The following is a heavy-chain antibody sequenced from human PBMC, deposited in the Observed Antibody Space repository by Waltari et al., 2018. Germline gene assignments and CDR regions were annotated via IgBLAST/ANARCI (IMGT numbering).Heavy chain of an antibody. J-gene: IGHJ3*02. Sequence: QVQLQQWGAGLLKPSETLSLTCAVYGGSFSGYYWSWIRQPPGKGLEWIGEINHSGSTNHNPSLKSRVTISVDTSKNQFSLKLSSVTAADTAVYYCASTRYCSSTSCPDAFDIWGQGTMVTVSS. CDR3: ASTRYCSSTSCPDAFDI. D-gene: IGHD2-2*01. CDR1: GGSFSGYY. CDR2: INHSGST. V-gene: IGHV4-34*01.